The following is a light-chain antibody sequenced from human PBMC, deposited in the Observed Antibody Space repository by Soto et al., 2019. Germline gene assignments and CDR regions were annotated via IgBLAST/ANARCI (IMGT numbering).Light chain of an antibody. J-gene: IGLJ2*01. Sequence: QSVLTRPPSVSGAPGQRVTIPCTGSSSNIGSFYDVHWYQQLPGTVPKLLIYGDNNRPSEVPDRFSGSKSGTSASLAITGLQAEDEADYYCQSYDNSLSHVVFGGGTKLTVL. CDR1: SSNIGSFYD. V-gene: IGLV1-40*01. CDR2: GDN. CDR3: QSYDNSLSHVV.